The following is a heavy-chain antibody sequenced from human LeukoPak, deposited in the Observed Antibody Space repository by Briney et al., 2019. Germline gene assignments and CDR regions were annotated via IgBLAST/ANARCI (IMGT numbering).Heavy chain of an antibody. D-gene: IGHD3-3*01. V-gene: IGHV1-2*02. J-gene: IGHJ5*02. CDR1: GYTFTGYY. CDR3: ARGVGPRFLEWLLYSWFDP. Sequence: ASVKVSCKASGYTFTGYYMHWVRQAPGQGLEWMGWINPNSGGTNYAQKFQGRVTMTRDTSISTAYMELSRLRSDDTAVYYCARGVGPRFLEWLLYSWFDPWGQGTLVTVSS. CDR2: INPNSGGT.